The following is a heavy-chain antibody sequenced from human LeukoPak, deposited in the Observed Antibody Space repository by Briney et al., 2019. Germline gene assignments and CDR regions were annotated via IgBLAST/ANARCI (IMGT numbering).Heavy chain of an antibody. CDR2: IIPIFGTA. Sequence: SVKVSCKASGGTFSSYAISWVRQAPGQGLEWMGGIIPIFGTANYAQKFQGRVTITTDESTSTAYMELSSLRSEDTAVYYCARGVRAMVLPCYMDVWGKGTTVTVSS. D-gene: IGHD4/OR15-4a*01. CDR1: GGTFSSYA. J-gene: IGHJ6*03. CDR3: ARGVRAMVLPCYMDV. V-gene: IGHV1-69*05.